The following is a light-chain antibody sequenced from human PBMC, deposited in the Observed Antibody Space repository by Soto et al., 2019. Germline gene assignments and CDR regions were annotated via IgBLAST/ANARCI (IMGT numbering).Light chain of an antibody. Sequence: QSALTQPRSVSGSPRQSVTISCTGTSSDVGGANYVSWYQQRPGKAPKLLIFDVSERPSGVPDHFSGSRSGNTASLTISGLQAEDEADYYCCSYSGTYTAYVFGTGTKLTVL. J-gene: IGLJ1*01. CDR2: DVS. CDR3: CSYSGTYTAYV. V-gene: IGLV2-11*01. CDR1: SSDVGGANY.